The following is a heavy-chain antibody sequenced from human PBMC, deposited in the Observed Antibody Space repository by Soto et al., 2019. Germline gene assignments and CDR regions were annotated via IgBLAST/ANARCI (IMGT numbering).Heavy chain of an antibody. CDR3: ARDVGHVGAARYYYYYGMDV. CDR1: GYTFTGYY. J-gene: IGHJ6*02. CDR2: INPNSGGT. D-gene: IGHD6-6*01. Sequence: ASVKDSCKASGYTFTGYYMHWVRQAPGQGLEWMGWINPNSGGTNYAQKFQGRVTMTRDTSISTAYMELSRLRSDDTAVYYCARDVGHVGAARYYYYYGMDVWGQGTTVTVSS. V-gene: IGHV1-2*02.